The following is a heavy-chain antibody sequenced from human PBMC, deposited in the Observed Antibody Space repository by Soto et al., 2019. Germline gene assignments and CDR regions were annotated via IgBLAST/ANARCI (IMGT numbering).Heavy chain of an antibody. CDR2: MSFDGSNG. D-gene: IGHD2-15*01. CDR3: ARADAACIPYCPVWPEFDY. CDR1: GFSFRSYG. V-gene: IGHV3-30*03. Sequence: QVQLVESGGGVAQPGRSLRLSCAASGFSFRSYGMHWVRQAPGKGLQWVAGMSFDGSNGFYTDSVKGRFTISRDNAKNTLYLLIDSLRAEHKFVYFCARADAACIPYCPVWPEFDYWGQGTLVTVSS. J-gene: IGHJ4*02.